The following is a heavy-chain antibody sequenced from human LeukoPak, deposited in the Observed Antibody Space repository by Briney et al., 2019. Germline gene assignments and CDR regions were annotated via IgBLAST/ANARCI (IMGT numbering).Heavy chain of an antibody. CDR3: TREVGYSGYDSFDY. V-gene: IGHV3-49*03. CDR2: TRSKAYGGTT. J-gene: IGHJ4*02. Sequence: GGSLRLSCTASGFTFGDYAMSWFRQAPGKGLEWVGLTRSKAYGGTTEYAASVKGRFTISRDDSKSIAYLQMNSLKTEDTAVYYCTREVGYSGYDSFDYWGQGTLVTASS. CDR1: GFTFGDYA. D-gene: IGHD5-12*01.